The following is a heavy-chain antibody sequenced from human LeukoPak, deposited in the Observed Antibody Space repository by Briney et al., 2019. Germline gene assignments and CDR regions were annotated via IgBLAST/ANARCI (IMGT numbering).Heavy chain of an antibody. V-gene: IGHV3-72*01. J-gene: IGHJ4*02. CDR1: GFTFSDHY. Sequence: GGSLRLSCAVSGFTFSDHYMDWVRQAPGKGLEWVGRSRNKDHRYSTEYAASVKGRFTISRDESKNSLYLQMNSLRIEDTAIYYCVRGHDSFDYWGQGTLVTVSS. CDR2: SRNKDHRYST. D-gene: IGHD3-3*01. CDR3: VRGHDSFDY.